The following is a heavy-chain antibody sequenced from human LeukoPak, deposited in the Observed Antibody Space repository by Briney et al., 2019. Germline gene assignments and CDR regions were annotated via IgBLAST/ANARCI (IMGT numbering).Heavy chain of an antibody. Sequence: GGSLRLSCAASGFTFSSYEMNWVRQAPGKGLEWVANIKQDGSEKYYVDSVKDRFTISRDNAKNSLYLQMNSLRVEDTAVYYCARNVYRTFDSWDQGTLVTVSS. J-gene: IGHJ4*02. D-gene: IGHD1-14*01. CDR1: GFTFSSYE. CDR3: ARNVYRTFDS. V-gene: IGHV3-7*01. CDR2: IKQDGSEK.